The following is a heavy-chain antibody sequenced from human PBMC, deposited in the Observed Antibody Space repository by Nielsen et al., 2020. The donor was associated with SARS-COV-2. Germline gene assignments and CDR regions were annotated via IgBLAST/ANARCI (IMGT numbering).Heavy chain of an antibody. CDR3: AKRLGRRIGTREYYYYGMDV. Sequence: VRQAPGKGLEWVSSISSGSSYIYYADSVKGRFTISRDNSKNTLYLQMNSLRAEDTAVYYCAKRLGRRIGTREYYYYGMDVWGQGTTVTVSS. J-gene: IGHJ6*02. V-gene: IGHV3-21*04. CDR2: ISSGSSYI. D-gene: IGHD1/OR15-1a*01.